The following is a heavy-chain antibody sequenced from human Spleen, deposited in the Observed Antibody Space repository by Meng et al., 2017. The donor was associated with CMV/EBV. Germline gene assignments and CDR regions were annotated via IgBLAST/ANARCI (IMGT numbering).Heavy chain of an antibody. CDR2: IIPIFGTA. CDR1: GGTFSSYA. CDR3: ASNEYSSSSGVGYYYYGMDV. J-gene: IGHJ6*02. Sequence: SVKVSCKASGGTFSSYAISWVRQAPGQGLEWMGGIIPIFGTANYAQKFQGRVTITTDESTSTAYMELSSLRSEDTAVYYCASNEYSSSSGVGYYYYGMDVWGQGTTVTVS. D-gene: IGHD6-6*01. V-gene: IGHV1-69*05.